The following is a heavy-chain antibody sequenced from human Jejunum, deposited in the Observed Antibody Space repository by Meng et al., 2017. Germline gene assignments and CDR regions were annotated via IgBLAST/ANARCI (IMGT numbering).Heavy chain of an antibody. J-gene: IGHJ4*02. V-gene: IGHV3-74*01. CDR2: IDTAGSGT. CDR1: GFTFSNYW. CDR3: VRDYSGYTHEFDY. Sequence: EVQLVESGGGVGQTGGSLRRSCSASGFTFSNYWLHWVRQAPGKGLVWVSRIDTAGSGTSYADSVKGRFTISRDNAKNTLYLQMNSLRAEDTAVYYCVRDYSGYTHEFDYWGLGTLVTVSS. D-gene: IGHD5-24*01.